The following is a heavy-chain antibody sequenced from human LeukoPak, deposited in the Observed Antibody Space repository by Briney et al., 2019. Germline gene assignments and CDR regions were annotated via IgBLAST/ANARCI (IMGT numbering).Heavy chain of an antibody. D-gene: IGHD1-1*01. Sequence: ASVKVSCKASGYTFTAYYIQWVRQAPGQGLEWMGAIRPGDTRTTYAQKFQGRVTMTWDMSTTTGYMELSSLRSEDTAVYYCVREKSGGTYDYWGQGTLVTVSS. CDR2: IRPGDTRT. CDR1: GYTFTAYY. J-gene: IGHJ4*02. V-gene: IGHV1-46*01. CDR3: VREKSGGTYDY.